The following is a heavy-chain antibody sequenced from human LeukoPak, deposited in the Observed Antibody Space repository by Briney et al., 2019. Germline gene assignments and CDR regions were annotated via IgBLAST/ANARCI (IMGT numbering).Heavy chain of an antibody. CDR2: MNPNSGNT. Sequence: GASVKVSCKASGYTFTSYDINWVRQATGQGLEWMRWMNPNSGNTGYAQKFQGRVTITRNTSISTAYMELSSLRSEDTAVYYCARLLSSGYYGHSYYFDYWGQGTLVTVSS. CDR1: GYTFTSYD. D-gene: IGHD3-22*01. V-gene: IGHV1-8*03. CDR3: ARLLSSGYYGHSYYFDY. J-gene: IGHJ4*02.